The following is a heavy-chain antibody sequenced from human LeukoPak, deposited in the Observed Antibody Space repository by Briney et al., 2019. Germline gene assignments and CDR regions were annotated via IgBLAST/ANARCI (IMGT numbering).Heavy chain of an antibody. J-gene: IGHJ4*02. CDR3: ARDIGGTTEFDY. CDR2: IIPIFGTA. Sequence: ASVKVSCKASGGTFSSYAISWVRQAPGQGLEWMGGIIPIFGTANYAQKFQGRVTITADESTSTAYMELSSLRSEDTAVYYCARDIGGTTEFDYWGQGTLVTVSS. CDR1: GGTFSSYA. V-gene: IGHV1-69*13. D-gene: IGHD1-26*01.